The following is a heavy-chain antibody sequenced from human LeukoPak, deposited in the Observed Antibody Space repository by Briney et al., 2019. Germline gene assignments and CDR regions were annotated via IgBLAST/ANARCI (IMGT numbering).Heavy chain of an antibody. CDR2: IIPILGIA. Sequence: GASVKVSCKASGGTFSSYAISWVRQAPGQGLEWMGRIIPILGIANYAQKFQGRVTITADKSTSTAYMELSSLRSEDTAVYYCARGDGYSPYFDYWGQGTLVTVSS. V-gene: IGHV1-69*04. D-gene: IGHD5-24*01. CDR3: ARGDGYSPYFDY. CDR1: GGTFSSYA. J-gene: IGHJ4*02.